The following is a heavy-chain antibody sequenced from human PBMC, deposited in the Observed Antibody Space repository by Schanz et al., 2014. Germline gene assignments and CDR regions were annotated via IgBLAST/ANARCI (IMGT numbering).Heavy chain of an antibody. CDR3: ASSGAGYSSSWDFDY. CDR2: ISAYNGNT. V-gene: IGHV1-18*01. CDR1: GYTFTSYG. Sequence: QVLQVQSGSELKKPGASVKVSCKASGYTFTSYGINWVRQAPGQGLEWMGWISAYNGNTNYAQKFQGRVTMTTDTSTSTAYMELRSLTSEDTAVYYCASSGAGYSSSWDFDYWGQGTLVTVSS. J-gene: IGHJ4*02. D-gene: IGHD6-13*01.